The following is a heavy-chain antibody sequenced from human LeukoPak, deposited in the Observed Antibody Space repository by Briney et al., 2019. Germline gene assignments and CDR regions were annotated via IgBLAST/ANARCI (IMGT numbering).Heavy chain of an antibody. V-gene: IGHV3-23*01. J-gene: IGHJ3*02. CDR3: ARVGPLYYYDSIGAFDI. CDR2: ISGSGGST. CDR1: GFTFSSYA. D-gene: IGHD3-22*01. Sequence: GGSLRLSCAASGFTFSSYAMSWVRQAPGKGLEWVSAISGSGGSTYYADSVKGRFTISRDNSKNTLYLQMNSLRAEDTAVYYCARVGPLYYYDSIGAFDIWGQGTMVTVSS.